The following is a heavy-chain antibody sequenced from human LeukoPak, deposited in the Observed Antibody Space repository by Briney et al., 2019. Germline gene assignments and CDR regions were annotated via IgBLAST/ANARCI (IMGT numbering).Heavy chain of an antibody. CDR2: IYNSGST. Sequence: PSETLSLTCTVSGGSISVSSYYWGWIRQPPGKGLEWIGSIYNSGSTYYNPSLKSRVTMSLDTSKNQFSLRLSSVTAADTAVYYCARGRTENDYWGQGTLVTVSS. V-gene: IGHV4-39*01. CDR3: ARGRTENDY. J-gene: IGHJ4*02. CDR1: GGSISVSSYY.